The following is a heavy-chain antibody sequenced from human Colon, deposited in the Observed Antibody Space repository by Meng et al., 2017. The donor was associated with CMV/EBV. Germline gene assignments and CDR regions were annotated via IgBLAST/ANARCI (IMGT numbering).Heavy chain of an antibody. CDR1: GFNFSSYS. D-gene: IGHD4-17*01. CDR2: ISSSSSYI. J-gene: IGHJ4*02. CDR3: ARGGTTVTTGDY. Sequence: GGSLRLSCSASGFNFSSYSMNWVRQAPGKGLEWVSSISSSSSYIYYADSVKGRFTISRDNAKNSLYLQMNSLRAEDTAVYYCARGGTTVTTGDYWGQGTLVTVSS. V-gene: IGHV3-21*01.